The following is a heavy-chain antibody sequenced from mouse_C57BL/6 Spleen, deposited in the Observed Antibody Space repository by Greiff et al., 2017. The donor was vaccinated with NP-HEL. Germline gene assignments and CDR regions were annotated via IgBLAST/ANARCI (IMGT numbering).Heavy chain of an antibody. CDR1: GYSFTDYN. CDR3: AIYYGYAPFAY. J-gene: IGHJ3*01. V-gene: IGHV1-39*01. D-gene: IGHD2-2*01. CDR2: INPNYGTP. Sequence: LVESGPELVKPGASVKISCKASGYSFTDYNMNWVKQSNGKSLEWIGVINPNYGTPSYNRKFKGKATLTVDQSSSTAYMQLNSLTSGDSAVYYSAIYYGYAPFAYWGQGTLFTVSA.